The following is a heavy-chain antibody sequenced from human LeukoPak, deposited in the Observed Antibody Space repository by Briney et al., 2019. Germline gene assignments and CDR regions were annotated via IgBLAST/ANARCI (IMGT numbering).Heavy chain of an antibody. D-gene: IGHD4-23*01. J-gene: IGHJ4*02. CDR3: AGAVVTPRPTFDY. V-gene: IGHV4-34*01. CDR1: GGSFSGYY. Sequence: PSETLSLTCAVYGGSFSGYYWSWIRQPPGKGLEWIGEINHSGSTNYNPSLKSRVTISVDTSKNQFSLKLSSVTAADTAVYYCAGAVVTPRPTFDYWGQGTLVTVSS. CDR2: INHSGST.